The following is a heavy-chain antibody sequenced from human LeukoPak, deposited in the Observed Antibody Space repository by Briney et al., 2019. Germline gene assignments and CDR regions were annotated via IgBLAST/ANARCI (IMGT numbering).Heavy chain of an antibody. CDR1: GGTFSSYA. CDR3: ARGGPCSSTSCPRLYYYYYMDV. Sequence: GSSVKVSCKASGGTFSSYAISWVRQAPGQGLEWVGGIIPIFGTANYAQKFQGRVTITTDESTSTAYMELSSLRSEDTAVYYCARGGPCSSTSCPRLYYYYYMDVWGKGTTVTVSS. CDR2: IIPIFGTA. V-gene: IGHV1-69*05. D-gene: IGHD2-2*01. J-gene: IGHJ6*03.